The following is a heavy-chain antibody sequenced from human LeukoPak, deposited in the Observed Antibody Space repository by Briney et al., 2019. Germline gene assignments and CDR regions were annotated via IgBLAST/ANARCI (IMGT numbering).Heavy chain of an antibody. CDR1: GCTFSSYA. CDR3: AREFQNRGYYDSSGPAY. CDR2: IIPIFGTA. D-gene: IGHD3-22*01. V-gene: IGHV1-69*05. J-gene: IGHJ4*02. Sequence: SVKVSCKASGCTFSSYAISWVRQAPGQGLEWMGGIIPIFGTANYAQKFQGRVTITTDESTSTAYMELSSLRSEDTAVYYCAREFQNRGYYDSSGPAYWGQGTLVTVSS.